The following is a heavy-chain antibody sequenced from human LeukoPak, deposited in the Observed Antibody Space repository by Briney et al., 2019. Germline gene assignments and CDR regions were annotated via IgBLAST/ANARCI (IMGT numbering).Heavy chain of an antibody. V-gene: IGHV4-59*01. CDR3: AGDVVATLNAFDI. Sequence: PSETLSLTCTVSGDSISNYYWSWIRQPPGKGLEWIGHIYYSGSTNYNPSLKSRVTISIDTSKNQFSLKLSSVTAADTAVYYCAGDVVATLNAFDIWGQGTMVTVSS. J-gene: IGHJ3*02. D-gene: IGHD2-15*01. CDR1: GDSISNYY. CDR2: IYYSGST.